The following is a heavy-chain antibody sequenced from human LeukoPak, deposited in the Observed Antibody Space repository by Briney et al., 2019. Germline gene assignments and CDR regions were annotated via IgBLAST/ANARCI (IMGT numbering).Heavy chain of an antibody. V-gene: IGHV4-34*01. CDR2: INHSGST. Sequence: SETLSLTCAGYGGSFSGYYWSWLRQPPGKGLEWIGEINHSGSTNYNPSLKSRVTISVDTSKNQFSLKLSSVTAADTAVYYCARGSRDGYNSDYWGQGTLVTVSS. J-gene: IGHJ4*02. CDR1: GGSFSGYY. D-gene: IGHD5-24*01. CDR3: ARGSRDGYNSDY.